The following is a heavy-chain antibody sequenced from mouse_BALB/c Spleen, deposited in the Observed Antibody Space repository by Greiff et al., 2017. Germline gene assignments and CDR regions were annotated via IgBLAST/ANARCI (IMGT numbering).Heavy chain of an antibody. J-gene: IGHJ3*01. CDR2: INSNGGST. CDR3: ARTYGYALFY. Sequence: EVKLMESGGGLVQPGGSLKLSCAASGFTFSSYGMSWVRQTPDKRLELVATINSNGGSTYYPDSVKGRFTISRDNAKNTLYLQMSSLKSEDTAMYYCARTYGYALFYWGQGTLVTVSA. V-gene: IGHV5-6-3*01. CDR1: GFTFSSYG. D-gene: IGHD2-2*01.